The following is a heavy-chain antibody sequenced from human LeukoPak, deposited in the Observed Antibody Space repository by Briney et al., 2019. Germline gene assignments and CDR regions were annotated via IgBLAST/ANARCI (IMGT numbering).Heavy chain of an antibody. CDR2: INHRGST. CDR3: ARAGYCSSTSCYGTKYFQH. J-gene: IGHJ1*01. D-gene: IGHD2-2*01. Sequence: SETLSLTCAVYGGSFSGYYWSWIRQPPGKGLEWIGEINHRGSTNYNPSLKSRVTISVDTSKNQFSLKLSSVTAADTAVYYCARAGYCSSTSCYGTKYFQHWGQGTLVTVSS. CDR1: GGSFSGYY. V-gene: IGHV4-34*01.